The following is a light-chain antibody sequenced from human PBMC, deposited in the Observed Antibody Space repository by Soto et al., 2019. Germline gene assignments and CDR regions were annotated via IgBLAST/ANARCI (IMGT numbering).Light chain of an antibody. Sequence: QSVLTQPPSVSGAPGQRVTISCPGSSSNIGAGYDVHWYQQLPGTAPKLLIYGNSNRPSGVPDRFSGSKSGTSASLAITGLQAEDEADYYCQSYDSSLSGWVFGGGTKLPVL. V-gene: IGLV1-40*01. CDR1: SSNIGAGYD. CDR3: QSYDSSLSGWV. CDR2: GNS. J-gene: IGLJ3*02.